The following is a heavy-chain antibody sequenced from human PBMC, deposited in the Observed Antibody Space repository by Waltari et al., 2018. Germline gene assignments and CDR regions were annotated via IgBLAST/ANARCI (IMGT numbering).Heavy chain of an antibody. Sequence: QVQIQQWGAGLLKPSETMYLMCAVYDGSFRGYYWRCIRQSSGKGLEWIGEIHPRGSADYSPSFKSRVTISVDTSNNEFSLKLNSVTAADTAVYYCARGLDHAKIGYWGQGTLVTVSP. CDR1: DGSFRGYY. V-gene: IGHV4-34*01. J-gene: IGHJ4*02. CDR3: ARGLDHAKIGY. CDR2: IHPRGSA.